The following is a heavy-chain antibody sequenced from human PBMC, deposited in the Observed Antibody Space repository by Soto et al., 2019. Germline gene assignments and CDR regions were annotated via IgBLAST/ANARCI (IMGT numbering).Heavy chain of an antibody. CDR2: IYYSGST. CDR3: ARAGPSRRYWYFDL. Sequence: QVQLQESGPGLVKPSQTLSLTCTFSGVSISSGGYYWSWIRQHPGKSLEWIGYIYYSGSTYYNPSLKSRVTISVDTSKNQFSLKLSSVTAADTAVYYCARAGPSRRYWYFDLWGRGTLVTVSS. V-gene: IGHV4-31*03. CDR1: GVSISSGGYY. J-gene: IGHJ2*01.